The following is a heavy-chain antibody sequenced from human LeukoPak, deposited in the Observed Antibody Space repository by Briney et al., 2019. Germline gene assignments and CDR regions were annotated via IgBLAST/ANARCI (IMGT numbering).Heavy chain of an antibody. Sequence: GRSLRLSCAASGFTFSSYAMHWVRQAPGKGLEWVAVISYDGSNKYYADSVKGRFTISRDNSKNTLYLQMNSLRAEDTAVYYCARDNRGYSGYDPFYFDYWGQGTLVTVSS. D-gene: IGHD5-12*01. J-gene: IGHJ4*02. CDR2: ISYDGSNK. V-gene: IGHV3-30-3*01. CDR1: GFTFSSYA. CDR3: ARDNRGYSGYDPFYFDY.